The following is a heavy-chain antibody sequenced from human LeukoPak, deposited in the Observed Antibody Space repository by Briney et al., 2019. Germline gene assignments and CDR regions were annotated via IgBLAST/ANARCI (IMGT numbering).Heavy chain of an antibody. J-gene: IGHJ5*02. CDR3: ARYYGSGNRYYNWFDP. D-gene: IGHD3-10*01. CDR2: INHSGST. CDR1: GGSFSGYY. V-gene: IGHV4-34*01. Sequence: SETLSLTCAVYGGSFSGYYWSWIRQPPGKGLEWIGEINHSGSTNYNPSLKSRVTISVDTSKNQFSLKLSSVTAADTAVYYCARYYGSGNRYYNWFDPWGQGTLVTVSS.